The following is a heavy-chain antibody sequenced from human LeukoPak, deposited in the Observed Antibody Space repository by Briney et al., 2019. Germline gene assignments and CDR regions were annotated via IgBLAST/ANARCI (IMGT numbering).Heavy chain of an antibody. V-gene: IGHV4-30-2*01. CDR1: GGSISSGGYS. D-gene: IGHD1-26*01. J-gene: IGHJ6*02. CDR2: IYHSGNT. CDR3: ARGRSNYYGMDV. Sequence: SQTLSLTCAVSGGSISSGGYSWSWIRQPPGKGLGWIGYIYHSGNTNYSPSLKSRVTMSVDTSKNLFSLKVSSVTAADTAVYYCARGRSNYYGMDVWGQGTTVTVSS.